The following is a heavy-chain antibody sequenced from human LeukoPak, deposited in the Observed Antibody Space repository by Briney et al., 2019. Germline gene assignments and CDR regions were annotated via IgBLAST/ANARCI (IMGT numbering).Heavy chain of an antibody. J-gene: IGHJ4*02. D-gene: IGHD5-18*01. CDR3: AKEGYRYGYAIDY. CDR2: ISGSGGST. CDR1: GCTFSTYA. V-gene: IGHV3-23*01. Sequence: GGSLRLSCAASGCTFSTYAMSWVRQAPGKGLEWVSAISGSGGSTYYADSVKGRFTISRDNSKNTLYLQMNSLRAEDTAVYYCAKEGYRYGYAIDYWGQGTLVTVSS.